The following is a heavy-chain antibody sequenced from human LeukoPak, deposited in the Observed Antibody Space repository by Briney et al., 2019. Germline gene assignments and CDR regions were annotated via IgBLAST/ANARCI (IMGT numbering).Heavy chain of an antibody. Sequence: GSLRLSCAASGFTFSSFGMTWVRQPPGKGLEWIGEINHSGSTNYNPSLKSRVTISVDTSKNQFSLKLSSVTAADTAVYYCARGKTPDYWGQGTLVAVSS. CDR3: ARGKTPDY. J-gene: IGHJ4*02. V-gene: IGHV4-34*01. CDR2: INHSGST. CDR1: GFTFSSFG.